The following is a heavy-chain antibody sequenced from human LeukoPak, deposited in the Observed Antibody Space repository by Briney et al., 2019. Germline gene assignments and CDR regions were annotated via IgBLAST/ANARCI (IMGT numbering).Heavy chain of an antibody. V-gene: IGHV4-59*02. D-gene: IGHD2-8*01. CDR2: ISHSGYS. J-gene: IGHJ4*02. CDR1: GGAVNIYY. Sequence: PSETLSLTCTVSGGAVNIYYWSWIRQTPGKGLEWIGYISHSGYSDYAPSLKSRVTMSLDTSKNRFSLKLSSVTAADTALYYCARGFCTHEICQVFTNWGQGTLVTVSS. CDR3: ARGFCTHEICQVFTN.